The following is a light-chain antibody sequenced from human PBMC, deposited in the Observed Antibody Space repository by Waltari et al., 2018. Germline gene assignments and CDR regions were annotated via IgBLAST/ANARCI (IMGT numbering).Light chain of an antibody. CDR1: QSIGRY. V-gene: IGKV3-20*01. CDR2: GAS. CDR3: QNHERLPAT. J-gene: IGKJ1*01. Sequence: EIVLTQSPGPLSLSPGERATLSCRASQSIGRYLAWYQQKPDQASRLLIYGASSRATGIPDRFSGSGSGTNFSLTISRLEPEDFAVYYCQNHERLPATFGQGTKVEIK.